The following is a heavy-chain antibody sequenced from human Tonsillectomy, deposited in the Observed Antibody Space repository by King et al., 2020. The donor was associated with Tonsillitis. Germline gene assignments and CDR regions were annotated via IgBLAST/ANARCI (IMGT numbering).Heavy chain of an antibody. V-gene: IGHV3-23*04. CDR2: ISGSGGST. CDR3: AKGGRYCSSTSCYGGDY. J-gene: IGHJ4*02. Sequence: QLVQSGGGLVQPGGSLRPSCAASGFTFSSYAMSWVRQAPGKGLEWVSAISGSGGSTYYADSVKGRFTISRDNSKNTLYLQMNSLRAEDTAVYYCAKGGRYCSSTSCYGGDYWGQGPLVTVSS. D-gene: IGHD2-2*01. CDR1: GFTFSSYA.